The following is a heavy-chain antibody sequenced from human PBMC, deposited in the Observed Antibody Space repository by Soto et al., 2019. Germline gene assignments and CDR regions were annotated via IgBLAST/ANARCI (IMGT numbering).Heavy chain of an antibody. V-gene: IGHV3-30*18. CDR1: GFTFSSYG. D-gene: IGHD4-4*01. J-gene: IGHJ4*02. CDR2: ISYDGSNK. CDR3: AKDHPVDYSNSYLDY. Sequence: PGGSLRLSCAASGFTFSSYGMHWVRQAPGKGLEWVAVISYDGSNKYYADSVKGRFTISRDNSKNTLYLQMNSLRAEDTAVYYCAKDHPVDYSNSYLDYWGPGTPGHRLL.